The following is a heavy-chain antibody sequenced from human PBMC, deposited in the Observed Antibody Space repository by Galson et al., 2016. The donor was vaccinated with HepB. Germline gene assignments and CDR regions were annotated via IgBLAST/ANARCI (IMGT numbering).Heavy chain of an antibody. CDR3: ARDHGSASPDY. J-gene: IGHJ4*02. CDR2: ISGYIGDT. D-gene: IGHD2-2*01. V-gene: IGHV1-18*01. CDR1: GYTFTKFG. Sequence: SVKVSCKASGYTFTKFGISWVRQAPGQGLEWMGWISGYIGDTTFAQKIQGRVTLTTDTATTTGYMELRSLRSDDTAVYYCARDHGSASPDYWGQGTLVSVSS.